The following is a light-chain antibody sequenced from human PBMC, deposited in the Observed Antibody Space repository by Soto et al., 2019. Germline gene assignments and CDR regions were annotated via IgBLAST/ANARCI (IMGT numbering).Light chain of an antibody. J-gene: IGKJ2*01. CDR1: QSASSS. V-gene: IGKV3-11*01. Sequence: EIVLTQSPATLSLSPGESATLSCRASQSASSSLAWYQQKAGQAPRLLIYDASNRATGIPARFSGSGSGTDFTLTISSLEPEDFAIYYCQQRITWPSTFGQGTKLEIK. CDR2: DAS. CDR3: QQRITWPST.